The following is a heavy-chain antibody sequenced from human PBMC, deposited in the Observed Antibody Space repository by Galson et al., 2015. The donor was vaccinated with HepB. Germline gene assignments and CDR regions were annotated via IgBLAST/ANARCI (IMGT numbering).Heavy chain of an antibody. V-gene: IGHV3-23*01. CDR1: GFSFGSYA. CDR2: ISDSGDST. Sequence: SLRLSCAASGFSFGSYAMSWVRQAPGKRLEWVSVISDSGDSTYYADSVKGRFTISRDNSKKTLYLQMNSLRAEDTAVYYCVNGHDYIWGRYRSARDYWVQGTLVTVSS. J-gene: IGHJ4*02. D-gene: IGHD3-16*02. CDR3: VNGHDYIWGRYRSARDY.